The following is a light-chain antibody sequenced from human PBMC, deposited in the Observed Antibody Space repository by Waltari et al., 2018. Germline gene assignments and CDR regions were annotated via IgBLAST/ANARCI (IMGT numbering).Light chain of an antibody. CDR1: QSITDW. CDR3: QQYTIYPLT. V-gene: IGKV1-5*03. CDR2: KAS. J-gene: IGKJ4*01. Sequence: DVQMTQSPATLAAAVGDRVTITCRASQSITDWVAWYQQKPGKAPKLLIYKASTLESGVPSRFIGTRSGTEFTLIISNLQPDDFATYYCQQYTIYPLTFGGWTKVAI.